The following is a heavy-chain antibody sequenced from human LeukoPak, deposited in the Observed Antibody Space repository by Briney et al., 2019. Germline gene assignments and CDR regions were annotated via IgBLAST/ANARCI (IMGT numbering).Heavy chain of an antibody. V-gene: IGHV4-38-2*01. J-gene: IGHJ1*01. Sequence: SETLSLTCSVSGYSISSGYYWGWIREPPGKGLEWIGSIYYSGSTYYNPSLKSRVTISVDTSKNQFSLKLSSVTAADTAVYYCVRGQQLEYFQHWGQGTLVTVSS. D-gene: IGHD6-13*01. CDR3: VRGQQLEYFQH. CDR2: IYYSGST. CDR1: GYSISSGYY.